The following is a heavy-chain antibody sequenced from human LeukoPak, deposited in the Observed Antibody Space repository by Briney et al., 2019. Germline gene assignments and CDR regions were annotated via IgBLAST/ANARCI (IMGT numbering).Heavy chain of an antibody. D-gene: IGHD2-2*02. Sequence: SVKVSCKASGGTFSSYAISWVRQAPGQGLEWMGGIIPLFGTANYAQKFQGRVTITADESTSTAYMELSSLRSEDTAVYYCARCSITSCYRDYYYYGMDVWGKGTTVTVSS. J-gene: IGHJ6*04. CDR2: IIPLFGTA. V-gene: IGHV1-69*13. CDR1: GGTFSSYA. CDR3: ARCSITSCYRDYYYYGMDV.